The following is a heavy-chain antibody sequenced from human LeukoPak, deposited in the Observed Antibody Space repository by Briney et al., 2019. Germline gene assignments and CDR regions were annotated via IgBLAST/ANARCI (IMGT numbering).Heavy chain of an antibody. J-gene: IGHJ6*02. Sequence: GGSLRLSCAASGFTFSSYAMSWVRQAPGKGLEWVSAISGSGGSTYYADSVKGRFTISRDNSKNTLYLQMNSLRAEDTAVYYCAKDLKQWLVTDGMDVWGQGTTVTVSS. V-gene: IGHV3-23*01. CDR3: AKDLKQWLVTDGMDV. CDR1: GFTFSSYA. D-gene: IGHD6-19*01. CDR2: ISGSGGST.